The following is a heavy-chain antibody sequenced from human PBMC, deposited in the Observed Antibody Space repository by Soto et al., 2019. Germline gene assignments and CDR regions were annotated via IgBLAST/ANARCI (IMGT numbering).Heavy chain of an antibody. CDR3: ATPRRRGYSYGPIDY. CDR2: INHSGST. V-gene: IGHV4-34*01. CDR1: GGSFSGYY. D-gene: IGHD5-18*01. Sequence: QVQLQQWGAGLLKPSETLSLTCAVYGGSFSGYYWSWIRQPPGKGLEWIGEINHSGSTNYNPSLKSRVTISVATSKNQFSLKLSSVTAADTAVYYCATPRRRGYSYGPIDYWGQGTLVTVSS. J-gene: IGHJ4*02.